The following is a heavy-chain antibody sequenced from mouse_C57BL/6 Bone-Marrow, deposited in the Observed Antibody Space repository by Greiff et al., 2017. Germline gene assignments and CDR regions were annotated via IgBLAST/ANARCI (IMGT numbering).Heavy chain of an antibody. CDR3: TPNYSLDY. J-gene: IGHJ2*01. Sequence: VQLQQSGAELVRPGASVKLSCTASGFNIKDDYMHWVKQRPEQGLEWIGWIDPENGDPEYASKFQGKATITADPSSNTAYLQLSSLTSEDTAVYYCTPNYSLDYWGQGTTLTVSS. D-gene: IGHD1-1*01. CDR1: GFNIKDDY. V-gene: IGHV14-4*01. CDR2: IDPENGDP.